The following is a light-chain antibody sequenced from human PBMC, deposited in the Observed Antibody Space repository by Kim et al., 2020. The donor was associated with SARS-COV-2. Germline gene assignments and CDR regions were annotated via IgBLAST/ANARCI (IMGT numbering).Light chain of an antibody. CDR3: QSYDSSNQGV. Sequence: KTLTLSRTRSSGSIASNYGQWYQQRPGSAPTTVIYEDNQRPPGVPDRFSGSIDSSSNSAALTISGLRTEDEADYYCQSYDSSNQGVFGGGTKLTVL. CDR2: EDN. J-gene: IGLJ3*02. V-gene: IGLV6-57*03. CDR1: SGSIASNY.